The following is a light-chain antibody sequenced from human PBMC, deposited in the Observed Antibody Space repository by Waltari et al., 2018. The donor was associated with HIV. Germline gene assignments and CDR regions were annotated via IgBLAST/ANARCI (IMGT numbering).Light chain of an antibody. CDR2: LGS. Sequence: DIAMIQSPDSMAVSPGESASISCRSSQNLLHTNGHNYLDWYLQRPGQAPGLLIYLGSQRASGVPDRIAGSGSGTSFILKINRVEAEDVGVYYCMHGQQTPVFGQGTKVEIK. V-gene: IGKV2-28*01. CDR3: MHGQQTPV. J-gene: IGKJ1*01. CDR1: QNLLHTNGHNY.